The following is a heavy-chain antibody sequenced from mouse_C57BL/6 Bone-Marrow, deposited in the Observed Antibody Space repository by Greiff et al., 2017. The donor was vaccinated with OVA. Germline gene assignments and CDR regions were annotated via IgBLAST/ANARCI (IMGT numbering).Heavy chain of an antibody. V-gene: IGHV5-17*01. Sequence: DVMLVESGGGLVKPGGSLKLSCAASGFTFSDYGMNWVRQAPEKGLEWVAYISSGSSTIYYADTVKGRFTISRDNAKNTLFLQMTSLRSEDTAMYYCARINYWYFDVWGTGTTVTVSS. J-gene: IGHJ1*03. CDR3: ARINYWYFDV. CDR1: GFTFSDYG. CDR2: ISSGSSTI.